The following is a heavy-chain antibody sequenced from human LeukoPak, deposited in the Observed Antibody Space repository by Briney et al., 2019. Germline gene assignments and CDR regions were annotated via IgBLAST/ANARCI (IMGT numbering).Heavy chain of an antibody. D-gene: IGHD4-17*01. Sequence: PSETLSLTCTVSGGSISSSSYYWGWSRQPPGKGLEWIGSIYYSGSTYYNPSLKSRVTISVDTSKNQFSLKLSSVTAADTAVYYCARHEDYGDYVTDYWGQGTLVTVSS. CDR1: GGSISSSSYY. CDR3: ARHEDYGDYVTDY. J-gene: IGHJ4*02. V-gene: IGHV4-39*01. CDR2: IYYSGST.